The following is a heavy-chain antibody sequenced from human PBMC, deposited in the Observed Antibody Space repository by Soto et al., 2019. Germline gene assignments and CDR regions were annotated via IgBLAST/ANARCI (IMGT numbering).Heavy chain of an antibody. V-gene: IGHV3-30*18. J-gene: IGHJ4*02. Sequence: PGGSLRLSCVGSGFTFSNYGMHWVRQPPGKGLEWVALISDDGDKRYYADSVRGRLIISRDNSKDTLYLQMNSLGPDDTAVYFCAKARVRIVGANSFDYWGQGTPVTVPQ. CDR3: AKARVRIVGANSFDY. D-gene: IGHD1-26*01. CDR2: ISDDGDKR. CDR1: GFTFSNYG.